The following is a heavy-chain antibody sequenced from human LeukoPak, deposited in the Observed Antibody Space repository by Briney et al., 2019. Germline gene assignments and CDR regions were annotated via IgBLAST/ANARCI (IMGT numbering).Heavy chain of an antibody. V-gene: IGHV4-30-2*01. Sequence: PSETLSLTCAVSGGSISSGGYSWSWIRQPPGKGLEWIGYIYHSGSTYYNPSLKSRVTISVGRSKNQFSLKLSSVTAADTAVYYCATSYYDSSGYYYFDYWGQGTLVTVSS. CDR2: IYHSGST. J-gene: IGHJ4*02. CDR3: ATSYYDSSGYYYFDY. CDR1: GGSISSGGYS. D-gene: IGHD3-22*01.